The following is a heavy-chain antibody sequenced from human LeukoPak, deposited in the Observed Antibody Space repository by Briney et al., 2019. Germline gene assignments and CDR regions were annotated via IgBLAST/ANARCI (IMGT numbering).Heavy chain of an antibody. Sequence: ASVKVPCKASGYTFTGYYMHWVRQAPGQGLEWMGWINPNSGGTNYAQKFQGRVTMTRDTSISTAYMELSRLRSDDTAVYYCARETTDSSSWYHWFDPWGQGTLVTVSS. D-gene: IGHD6-13*01. CDR2: INPNSGGT. CDR3: ARETTDSSSWYHWFDP. CDR1: GYTFTGYY. J-gene: IGHJ5*02. V-gene: IGHV1-2*02.